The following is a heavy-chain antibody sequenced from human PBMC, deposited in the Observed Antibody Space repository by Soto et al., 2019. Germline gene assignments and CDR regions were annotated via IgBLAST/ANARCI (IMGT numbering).Heavy chain of an antibody. Sequence: EVQLLESGGQLVQPGGSLRLSCAASGLTFPTSAMSWVRQAPGKGLEWVSTFTASGSALYADSVKGRFTISRDNSQNILHLEMNSLRVEDTAVYYCAREFGSWRPNYDYWGQGTLVTVSS. J-gene: IGHJ4*02. D-gene: IGHD3-10*01. V-gene: IGHV3-23*01. CDR1: GLTFPTSA. CDR2: FTASGSAL. CDR3: AREFGSWRPNYDY.